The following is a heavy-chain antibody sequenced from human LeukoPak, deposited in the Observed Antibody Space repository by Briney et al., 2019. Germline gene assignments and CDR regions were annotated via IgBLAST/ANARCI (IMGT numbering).Heavy chain of an antibody. J-gene: IGHJ4*02. Sequence: GGSLRLSCAASGFTFSSYGMHWVRQAPGKGLEWVAVIWYDGSNKYYADSVKGRFTISRDNSKNTLYLQMNSLRAEDTAVYYCARSTPLGGPYCFDYWGQATLVTVSS. CDR2: IWYDGSNK. V-gene: IGHV3-33*01. CDR3: ARSTPLGGPYCFDY. CDR1: GFTFSSYG. D-gene: IGHD2-15*01.